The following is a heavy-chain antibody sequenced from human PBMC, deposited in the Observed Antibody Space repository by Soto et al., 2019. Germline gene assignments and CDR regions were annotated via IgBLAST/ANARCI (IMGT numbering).Heavy chain of an antibody. D-gene: IGHD6-13*01. Sequence: EVQLVESGGGLVKPGGSLRLSCAASGFTFSSYSMNWVRQAPGKGLEWVSSISSSSSYIYYADSVKGRFTISRDNAKNSLYLQMNSLRAEDTAVYYCARVGISSWYEGYYFDYWGQGTLVTVSS. J-gene: IGHJ4*02. CDR3: ARVGISSWYEGYYFDY. V-gene: IGHV3-21*01. CDR1: GFTFSSYS. CDR2: ISSSSSYI.